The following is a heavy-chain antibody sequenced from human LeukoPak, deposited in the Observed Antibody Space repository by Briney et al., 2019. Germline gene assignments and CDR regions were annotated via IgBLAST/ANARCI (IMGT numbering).Heavy chain of an antibody. V-gene: IGHV4-59*12. Sequence: SETLSLTCTVSGGSISSYYWTWIRQPPGKGLEWIGSLYYSGSTNYNPSLKSRVTISVDTSKNQFSLKLSSVTAADTAVYYCARDLRRDGYNYVKTFDYWGQGTLVTVSS. CDR2: LYYSGST. J-gene: IGHJ4*02. D-gene: IGHD5-24*01. CDR3: ARDLRRDGYNYVKTFDY. CDR1: GGSISSYY.